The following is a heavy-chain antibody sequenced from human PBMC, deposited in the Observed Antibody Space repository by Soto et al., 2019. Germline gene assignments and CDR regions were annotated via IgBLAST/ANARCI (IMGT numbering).Heavy chain of an antibody. CDR1: GYTFTGYY. Sequence: ASVKVSCKASGYTFTGYYMHWVRQAPGQGLEWMGWINPNSGGTNYAQKFQGRVTMTRYPSISTAYLEPSRLRSDDTAVYYCAGRGYSGLYGMDVRGQGTTVTVSS. J-gene: IGHJ6*02. CDR2: INPNSGGT. CDR3: AGRGYSGLYGMDV. D-gene: IGHD5-12*01. V-gene: IGHV1-2*02.